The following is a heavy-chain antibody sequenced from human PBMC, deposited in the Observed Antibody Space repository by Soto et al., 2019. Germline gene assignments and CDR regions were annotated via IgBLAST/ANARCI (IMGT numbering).Heavy chain of an antibody. J-gene: IGHJ5*02. CDR2: IYATGTT. CDR3: VRDGTKTLRDWFDP. Sequence: PSETLSLTCTVSGASISGYYWSWIRKSAGKGLEWIGRIYATGTTDYNPSLKSRVMMSVDTSKKQFSLKLRSVTAADTAVYYCVRDGTKTLRDWFDPWGQGISVTVSS. D-gene: IGHD1-1*01. CDR1: GASISGYY. V-gene: IGHV4-4*07.